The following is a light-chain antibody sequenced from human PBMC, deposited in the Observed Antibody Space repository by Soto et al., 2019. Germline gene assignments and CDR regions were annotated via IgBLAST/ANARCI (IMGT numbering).Light chain of an antibody. CDR2: GAS. Sequence: EIVLTQSPGTLSLSPGERATLSCRASQIVSSSYLAWYQQKLGQAHRLLIYGASSRATGIPDRFSGSGSGTDFTLTISRLEPEDFAVYYCQQYGSSPEGTFGQGTKVE. V-gene: IGKV3-20*01. J-gene: IGKJ1*01. CDR1: QIVSSSY. CDR3: QQYGSSPEGT.